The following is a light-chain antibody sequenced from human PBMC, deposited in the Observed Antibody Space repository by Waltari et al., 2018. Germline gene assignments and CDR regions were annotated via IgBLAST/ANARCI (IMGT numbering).Light chain of an antibody. CDR2: AVS. Sequence: QSALTQPASVFGSLGQSVTISCPGTATDLGCYDHVSWYQQHSGKAPKLLIFAVSNRPSEISARFSASKSGNTASLSISGLQTEDEADYHCTSYTSKNTFIFGGGTRLTVL. J-gene: IGLJ2*01. CDR1: ATDLGCYDH. CDR3: TSYTSKNTFI. V-gene: IGLV2-14*03.